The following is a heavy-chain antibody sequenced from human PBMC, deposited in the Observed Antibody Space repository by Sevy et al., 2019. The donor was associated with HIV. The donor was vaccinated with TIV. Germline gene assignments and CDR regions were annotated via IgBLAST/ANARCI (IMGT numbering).Heavy chain of an antibody. CDR1: GFTFSNYW. V-gene: IGHV3-7*01. D-gene: IGHD6-13*01. CDR2: IKQDGSVK. CDR3: AREIAAAGSY. J-gene: IGHJ4*02. Sequence: GGSLRLSCAASGFTFSNYWMIWVRQAPGKGLEWVANIKQDGSVKYYVDSVKGRFTISRDNAKNSLYLQMNSLRAEDTAVYYCAREIAAAGSYWGQRTLVTVSS.